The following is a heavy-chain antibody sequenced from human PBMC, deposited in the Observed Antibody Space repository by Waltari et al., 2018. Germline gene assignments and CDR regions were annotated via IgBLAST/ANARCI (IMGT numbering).Heavy chain of an antibody. Sequence: QVQLQQWGAGLLKPSETLSLTCAVYGGSFSGYYWSWIRQPPGKGLEWIGEINHSGSTNYNPSLKIRVTISVDTSKNQFSLKLSSVTAADTAVYYCARNDYGDYGWFDPWGQGTLVTVSS. D-gene: IGHD4-17*01. CDR1: GGSFSGYY. CDR3: ARNDYGDYGWFDP. J-gene: IGHJ5*02. V-gene: IGHV4-34*01. CDR2: INHSGST.